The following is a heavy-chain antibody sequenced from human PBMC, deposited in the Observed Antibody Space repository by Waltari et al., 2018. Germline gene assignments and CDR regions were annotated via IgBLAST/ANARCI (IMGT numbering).Heavy chain of an antibody. CDR3: ARIYGSGSYYKRYFDL. J-gene: IGHJ2*01. V-gene: IGHV4-30-4*08. CDR2: NYYSGST. CDR1: GGSISSGDSY. Sequence: QVQLQESGPGLVKPSQTLSLTCTVSGGSISSGDSYWSWIRHPPGKGLEWIGYNYYSGSTYYNPSLKSRVTISVDTSKNQFSLKLSSVTAADTAVYYCARIYGSGSYYKRYFDLWGRGTLVTVSS. D-gene: IGHD3-10*01.